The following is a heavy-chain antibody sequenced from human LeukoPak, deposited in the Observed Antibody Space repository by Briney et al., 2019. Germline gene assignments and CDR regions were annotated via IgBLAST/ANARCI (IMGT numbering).Heavy chain of an antibody. CDR1: GGSISSSSYY. Sequence: SETLSLTCTVSGGSISSSSYYWGWIRQPPGKGLEWIGSIYYSGSTYYNPSLKSRVTISVDTSKNQFSPKLSSVTAADTAVYYCARQAYDSSDYWGQGTLVTVSS. D-gene: IGHD3-22*01. V-gene: IGHV4-39*01. J-gene: IGHJ4*02. CDR3: ARQAYDSSDY. CDR2: IYYSGST.